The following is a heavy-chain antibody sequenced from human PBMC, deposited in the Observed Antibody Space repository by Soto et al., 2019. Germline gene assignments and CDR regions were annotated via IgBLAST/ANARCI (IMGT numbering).Heavy chain of an antibody. Sequence: SVKVSCKASGCTFSSYAIGWVRQAPGQGLEWMGGIIPIFGTANYAQKFQGRVTNTADESTSTACMELSSLRSEDTAVYYCARGGSATGTIFGVVIIPDYYYYYGMDVWGQGTTVTVSS. CDR3: ARGGSATGTIFGVVIIPDYYYYYGMDV. J-gene: IGHJ6*02. D-gene: IGHD3-3*01. CDR1: GCTFSSYA. V-gene: IGHV1-69*13. CDR2: IIPIFGTA.